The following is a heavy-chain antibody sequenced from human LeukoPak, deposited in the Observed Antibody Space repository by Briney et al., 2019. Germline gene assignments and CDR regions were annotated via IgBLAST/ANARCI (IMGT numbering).Heavy chain of an antibody. V-gene: IGHV1-18*04. D-gene: IGHD4-11*01. J-gene: IGHJ5*02. CDR1: GGSFSSFG. CDR3: ARDSDYSGNGNGDWFDP. CDR2: VSTLVHVT. Sequence: ATLKVSCKASGGSFSSFGVSWVRQAPRPGLELKGWVSTLVHVTHYAEMFEDSNTMTIDTSTTTAYMELRSLRYDDTAVYYCARDSDYSGNGNGDWFDPWGQGTVVFIFS.